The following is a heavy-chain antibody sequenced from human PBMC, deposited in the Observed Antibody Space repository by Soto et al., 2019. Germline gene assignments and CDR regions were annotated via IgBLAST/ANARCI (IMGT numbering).Heavy chain of an antibody. Sequence: VQLVQSGVEVKKPGASVKVSCKASGYTFTNYGISWVRQAPGQGLEWMGWTNTYNGNTNYAQKGQGRVTMTTETTTSTAYMELRSLRSDDTAVYYCARDLLYSTRATVRFDIWGQGTMLTVSS. CDR3: ARDLLYSTRATVRFDI. CDR1: GYTFTNYG. D-gene: IGHD6-13*01. V-gene: IGHV1-18*01. J-gene: IGHJ3*02. CDR2: TNTYNGNT.